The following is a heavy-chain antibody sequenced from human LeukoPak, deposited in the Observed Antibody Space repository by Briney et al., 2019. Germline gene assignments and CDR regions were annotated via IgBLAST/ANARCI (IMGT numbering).Heavy chain of an antibody. J-gene: IGHJ4*02. V-gene: IGHV4-59*12. CDR3: ARFDSYYYDSSGLG. CDR1: GGSISTYY. CDR2: IYYTGST. Sequence: SETLSLTCTVSGGSISTYYWTWIRQPPGKGLEWIGYIYYTGSTNYNPSLKSRATMSVDTSKSQLSLKMTSVTAADTAVYYCARFDSYYYDSSGLGWGQGTLVTVSS. D-gene: IGHD3-22*01.